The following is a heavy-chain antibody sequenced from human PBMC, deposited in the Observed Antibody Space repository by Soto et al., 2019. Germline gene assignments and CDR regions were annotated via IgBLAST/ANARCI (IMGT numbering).Heavy chain of an antibody. CDR1: GITFSSYG. CDR3: ARDCDPGQWLTPNYFDY. V-gene: IGHV3-33*01. CDR2: IWYHGSNK. Sequence: QVQLVESGGGVVQPGRSLRLSCAASGITFSSYGMHWVRQAPGKGLEWVAVIWYHGSNKYYADSVKGRFTISRDNSKNTLYLQMNNLRAEDTAVYYCARDCDPGQWLTPNYFDYWGQGTLLTVSS. J-gene: IGHJ4*02. D-gene: IGHD6-19*01.